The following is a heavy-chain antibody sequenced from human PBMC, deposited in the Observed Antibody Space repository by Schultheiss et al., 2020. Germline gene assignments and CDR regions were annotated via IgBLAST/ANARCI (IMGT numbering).Heavy chain of an antibody. CDR1: GYSISSGYY. CDR2: IYHSGST. D-gene: IGHD3-10*01. V-gene: IGHV4-38-2*01. Sequence: SETLSLTCAVSGYSISSGYYWGWIRQPPGKGLEWIGSIYHSGSTYYNPSLKSRVTISVDTSKNQFSLKLSSVTAADTAVYYCARAGLGMYYYYGLDVWGQGTTVNVYS. J-gene: IGHJ6*02. CDR3: ARAGLGMYYYYGLDV.